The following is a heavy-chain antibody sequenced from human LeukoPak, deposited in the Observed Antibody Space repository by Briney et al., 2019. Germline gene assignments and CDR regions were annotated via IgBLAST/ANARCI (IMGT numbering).Heavy chain of an antibody. V-gene: IGHV4-59*01. CDR1: GGSFSGYY. CDR2: IYYSGST. J-gene: IGHJ4*02. CDR3: ARGVVIAPQTFDY. Sequence: SETLSLTCAVYGGSFSGYYWTWIRQPPGKGLEWIGYIYYSGSTNYNPSLKSRVTISVDTSKNQFSLKLSSVTAADTAVYYCARGVVIAPQTFDYWGQGTLVTVSS. D-gene: IGHD2-21*01.